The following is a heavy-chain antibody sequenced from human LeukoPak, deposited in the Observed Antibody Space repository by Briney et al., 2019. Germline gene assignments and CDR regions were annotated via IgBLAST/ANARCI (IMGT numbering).Heavy chain of an antibody. J-gene: IGHJ4*02. CDR3: ARDVRAEYQLLHTDYYFDY. CDR1: GYTFTSYG. CDR2: ISAYNGNT. D-gene: IGHD2-2*01. V-gene: IGHV1-18*01. Sequence: ASVKVSCKASGYTFTSYGISWVRQAPGQGLEWMGWISAYNGNTTYAQKLQGRVTMTTDTSTSTAYMELRSLRSDDTAVYYCARDVRAEYQLLHTDYYFDYWGQGTLVTVSS.